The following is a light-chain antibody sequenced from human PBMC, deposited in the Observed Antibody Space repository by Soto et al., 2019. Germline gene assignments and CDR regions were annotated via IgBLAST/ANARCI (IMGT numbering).Light chain of an antibody. CDR2: GAS. J-gene: IGKJ3*01. CDR3: QHYSSWPT. Sequence: EIVMTQSPGPLSVSPGEGATLSCRASQSVSTNLAWYQQKPGQAPRLLIYGASTRATGIPARFSGSGSGTEFTLTISGLQSEDSAFYYCQHYSSWPTFGPGTKVDIK. V-gene: IGKV3-15*01. CDR1: QSVSTN.